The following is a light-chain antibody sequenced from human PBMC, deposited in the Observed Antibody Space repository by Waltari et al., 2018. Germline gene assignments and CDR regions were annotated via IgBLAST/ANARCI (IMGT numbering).Light chain of an antibody. J-gene: IGLJ1*01. V-gene: IGLV2-14*01. CDR1: SSDVGSDNY. CDR2: EVS. Sequence: QSALTQPASVSGSPGQSITISCTGTSSDVGSDNYVSWYQQHPGKAPKLMIYEVSSRPSGVSNRFSGSKSANMASLTISGLQAEDETDYYCSSSTSSSTLVFGTGTKVTVL. CDR3: SSSTSSSTLV.